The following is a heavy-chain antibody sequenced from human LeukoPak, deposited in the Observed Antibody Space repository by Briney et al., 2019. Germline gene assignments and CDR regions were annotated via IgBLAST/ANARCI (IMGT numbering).Heavy chain of an antibody. CDR1: GFTFSSYW. CDR3: TTDTDYGDYFDYFDY. CDR2: INSDGSTT. Sequence: GGSLRLSCVVSGFTFSSYWMHWVRQAPGKGLVWVSRINSDGSTTSYADSVKGRFTISRDNAKNTLYLQMNSLRAEDTAVYYCTTDTDYGDYFDYFDYWGQGTLVTVSS. D-gene: IGHD4-17*01. V-gene: IGHV3-74*01. J-gene: IGHJ4*02.